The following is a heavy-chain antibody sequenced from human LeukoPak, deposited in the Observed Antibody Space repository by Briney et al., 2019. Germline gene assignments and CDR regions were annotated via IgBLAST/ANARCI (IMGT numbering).Heavy chain of an antibody. CDR3: ARDEYYYGSGSYYWRYYYYYGMDV. CDR1: GYTFTGYY. CDR2: INPNSGGT. D-gene: IGHD3-10*01. J-gene: IGHJ6*02. V-gene: IGHV1-2*02. Sequence: ASVKVSCKASGYTFTGYYMHWVRQAPGQGLEWMGWINPNSGGTNYAQKFQGRVTMTRDTSISTAYMELSRLRSDDTAVYYCARDEYYYGSGSYYWRYYYYYGMDVWGRGTTVTVSS.